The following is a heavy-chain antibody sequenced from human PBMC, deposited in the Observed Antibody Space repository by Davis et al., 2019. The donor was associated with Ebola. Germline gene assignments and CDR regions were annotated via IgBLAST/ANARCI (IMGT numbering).Heavy chain of an antibody. CDR3: ARDPDTAMAPDAFDI. V-gene: IGHV3-48*02. J-gene: IGHJ3*02. CDR2: ISSSSSTI. Sequence: GESLKISCAASGFTFSSYNMNWVRQAPGKGLEWVSYISSSSSTIYYADSVKGRFTISRDNAKNSLYLQMNSLRDEDTAVYYCARDPDTAMAPDAFDIWGQGTMVTVSS. CDR1: GFTFSSYN. D-gene: IGHD5-18*01.